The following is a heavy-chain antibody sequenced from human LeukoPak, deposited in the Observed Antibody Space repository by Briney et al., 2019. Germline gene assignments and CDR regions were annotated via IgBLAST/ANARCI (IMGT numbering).Heavy chain of an antibody. CDR1: GYTFTGYY. D-gene: IGHD3-9*01. CDR2: INPNSVGT. Sequence: GASVKVSCKASGYTFTGYYMHWVRQTPGQGLEWRGWINPNSVGTNYAQKFQCRVTMTRDTSISTAYMELSRLRSGDTAVYYCARVYDILTDYSDWFDPGGQGTLVTVSS. J-gene: IGHJ5*02. V-gene: IGHV1-2*02. CDR3: ARVYDILTDYSDWFDP.